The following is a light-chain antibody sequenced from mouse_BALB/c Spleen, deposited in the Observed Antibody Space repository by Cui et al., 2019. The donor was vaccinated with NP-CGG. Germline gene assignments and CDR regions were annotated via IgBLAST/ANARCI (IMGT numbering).Light chain of an antibody. Sequence: QAVVTQESALSTSPGETVTHICRSSTGAVTTSNYANWVQEKADHLFTGLIGGTNNRTPGVPARFSGSLIGDKAALTITGAQTEDEAIYFCALWYSNHWVFGGGTKLTVL. J-gene: IGLJ1*01. CDR1: TGAVTTSNY. CDR2: GTN. V-gene: IGLV1*01. CDR3: ALWYSNHWV.